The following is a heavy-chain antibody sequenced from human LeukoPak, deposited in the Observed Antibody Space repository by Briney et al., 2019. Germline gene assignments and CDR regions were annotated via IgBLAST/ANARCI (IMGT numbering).Heavy chain of an antibody. D-gene: IGHD2-15*01. CDR1: GYSISSGYY. CDR2: ICHSGST. CDR3: ATSPLYCSGGSCYQGYFDY. V-gene: IGHV4-38-2*01. J-gene: IGHJ4*02. Sequence: SETLSLTCAVSGYSISSGYYWGWIRQPPGKGLGWIGSICHSGSTYYNPSLKSRVTISVDTSKTQFSLKLSSVTAADTAVYYCATSPLYCSGGSCYQGYFDYWGQGTLVTVSS.